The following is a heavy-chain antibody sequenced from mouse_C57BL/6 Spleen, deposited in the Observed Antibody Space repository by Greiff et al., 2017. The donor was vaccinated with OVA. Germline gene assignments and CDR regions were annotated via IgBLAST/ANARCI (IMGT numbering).Heavy chain of an antibody. Sequence: VQLQQPGTELVKPGASVKLSCKASGYTFTSYWMHWVKQRPGQGLEWIGNINPSNGGTNYNEKFKSKATLTVDKSSSTAYMQLSSLTSEDSAVSYCASPSYYYGSSHSYFGVWGTVPTVTVSS. V-gene: IGHV1-53*01. CDR1: GYTFTSYW. CDR2: INPSNGGT. D-gene: IGHD1-1*01. CDR3: ASPSYYYGSSHSYFGV. J-gene: IGHJ1*03.